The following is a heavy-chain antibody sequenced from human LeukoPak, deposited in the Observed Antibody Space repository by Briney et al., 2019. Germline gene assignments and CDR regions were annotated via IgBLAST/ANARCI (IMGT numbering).Heavy chain of an antibody. Sequence: SGGSLRLSCAVSGFTFSSYTMNWVRQTPGKGLEWIGEINHSGSTNYNPSLKSRVTISVDTSKNQFSLKLSSVTAADTAVYYCARSVRGVIIGLKFDYWGQGTLVTVSS. CDR1: GFTFSSYT. J-gene: IGHJ4*02. CDR3: ARSVRGVIIGLKFDY. CDR2: INHSGST. D-gene: IGHD3-10*01. V-gene: IGHV4-34*01.